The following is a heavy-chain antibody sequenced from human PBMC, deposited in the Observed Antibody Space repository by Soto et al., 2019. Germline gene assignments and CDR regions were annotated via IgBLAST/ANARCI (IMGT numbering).Heavy chain of an antibody. Sequence: GASVKVSCKASGYTFTSYGISWVRQAPGQGVEWMGWISAYNGNTNYAQKLQGRVTMTTDTSTSTAYMELRSLRSDDTAVYFCARDSLWGTTQWFDPWGQGTLVTVSS. CDR3: ARDSLWGTTQWFDP. CDR2: ISAYNGNT. CDR1: GYTFTSYG. V-gene: IGHV1-18*01. D-gene: IGHD1-7*01. J-gene: IGHJ5*02.